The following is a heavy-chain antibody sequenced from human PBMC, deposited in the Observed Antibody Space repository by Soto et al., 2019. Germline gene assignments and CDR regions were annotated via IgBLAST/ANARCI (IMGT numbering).Heavy chain of an antibody. CDR3: ARRARPDFYYMDV. J-gene: IGHJ6*03. V-gene: IGHV3-64*01. CDR2: ISSNGVGT. CDR1: GFTLSGYA. Sequence: EVQLAESGGGLAQPGGSLRLSCAASGFTLSGYAMDWVRQAPGKGLEYVSGISSNGVGTYYANSVQGRFTISRDNSKNTVYLQTGSLRPEDMAVYYCARRARPDFYYMDVWGKGTPVTVSS. D-gene: IGHD6-6*01.